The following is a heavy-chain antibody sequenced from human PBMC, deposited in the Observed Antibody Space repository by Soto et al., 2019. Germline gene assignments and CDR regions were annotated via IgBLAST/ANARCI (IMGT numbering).Heavy chain of an antibody. CDR1: GFIFSTYG. D-gene: IGHD1-1*01. CDR3: TKEYIVGTTWGYFES. CDR2: ISYDGSNE. J-gene: IGHJ4*02. V-gene: IGHV3-30*18. Sequence: QVQLVQSGRGVVQPGRSLRLSCVASGFIFSTYGMHWVRQVPGKGLEWVAHISYDGSNEYYADSVKGRFTVSRDNAKNTLDLQMNGLKTEDTALYYCTKEYIVGTTWGYFESWGQGALVIVSS.